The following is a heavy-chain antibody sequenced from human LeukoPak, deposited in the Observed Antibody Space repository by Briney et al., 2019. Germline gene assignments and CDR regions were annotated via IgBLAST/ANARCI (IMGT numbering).Heavy chain of an antibody. D-gene: IGHD4-23*01. CDR3: ARDGATVAFDY. CDR2: IYYSGST. J-gene: IGHJ4*02. Sequence: SETLSLTCTVSGGSISSYYWSWIQQPPGKGLEWIGYIYYSGSTNYNPSLKSRVTISVDTSKNQFSPKLSSVTAADTAVYYCARDGATVAFDYWGQGTLVTVSS. V-gene: IGHV4-59*01. CDR1: GGSISSYY.